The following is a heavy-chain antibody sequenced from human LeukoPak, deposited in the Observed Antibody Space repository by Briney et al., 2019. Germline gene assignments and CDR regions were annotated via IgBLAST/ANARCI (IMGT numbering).Heavy chain of an antibody. Sequence: GASVKVSCKASGYTFTGYYMHWVRQAPGQGLEWMGWINPNSGGTNYAQKFQGRVTMTEDTSTDTAYMELSSLRSEDTAVYYCATSYYYDSSGYPHDAFDIWGQGTMVTVSS. CDR1: GYTFTGYY. V-gene: IGHV1-2*02. CDR2: INPNSGGT. CDR3: ATSYYYDSSGYPHDAFDI. D-gene: IGHD3-22*01. J-gene: IGHJ3*02.